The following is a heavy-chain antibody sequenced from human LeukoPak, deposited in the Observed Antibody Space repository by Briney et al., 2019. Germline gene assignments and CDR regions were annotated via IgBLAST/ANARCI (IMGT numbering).Heavy chain of an antibody. J-gene: IGHJ3*02. CDR2: KDYSGST. CDR3: AREDSGISDNAFDI. V-gene: IGHV4-59*12. CDR1: ARSTSRYY. Sequence: SEALSLTCTVSARSTSRYYWSWIRQPPGKGLEWIGYKDYSGSTNYNRSLKSRVTISVDTSKNQFSLKLSSVTAADTAMEYCAREDSGISDNAFDIWGKGTMVTISS. D-gene: IGHD1-26*01.